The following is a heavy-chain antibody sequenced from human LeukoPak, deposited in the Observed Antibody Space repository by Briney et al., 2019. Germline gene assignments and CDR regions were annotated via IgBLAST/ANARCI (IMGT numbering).Heavy chain of an antibody. V-gene: IGHV1-18*01. CDR1: GYTFTSYG. Sequence: PVASVKVSCKASGYTFTSYGISWVRQAPGQGLEWMGWISTYNGNTNYAQKLQGRVTMTTDTSTSTAYMELRSLRSDDTAVYYCARVLGYGLGRYYYYGMDVWGQGTTVTVSS. J-gene: IGHJ6*02. CDR2: ISTYNGNT. CDR3: ARVLGYGLGRYYYYGMDV. D-gene: IGHD3-10*01.